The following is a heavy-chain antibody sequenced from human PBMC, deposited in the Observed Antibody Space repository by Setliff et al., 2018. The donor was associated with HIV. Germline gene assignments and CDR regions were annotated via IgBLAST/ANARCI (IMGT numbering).Heavy chain of an antibody. Sequence: SLRLSCAASGFTLSDHYIDWVRQVPGKGLEYVSSINWNGDNTYYADSMKGRFTIARDNAKSSLYLQMNSLRVEDTALYYCVRIYDILTGFDYWGQGTLVT. CDR3: VRIYDILTGFDY. D-gene: IGHD3-9*01. J-gene: IGHJ4*02. CDR2: INWNGDNT. CDR1: GFTLSDHY. V-gene: IGHV3-20*04.